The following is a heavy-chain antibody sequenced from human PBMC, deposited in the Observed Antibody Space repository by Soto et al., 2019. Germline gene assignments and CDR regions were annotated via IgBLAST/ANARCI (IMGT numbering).Heavy chain of an antibody. CDR2: IWYDGSNK. CDR1: GFTFSSYG. CDR3: ARDSQEIDGQYDYYYGMDV. V-gene: IGHV3-33*01. D-gene: IGHD3-22*01. J-gene: IGHJ6*02. Sequence: GGSLRLSFAASGFTFSSYGMHWVRQAPGKGLEWVADIWYDGSNKYYADSVKGRFTISRDNSKNTLYLQMNSLRAEDTAVYYCARDSQEIDGQYDYYYGMDVWGQGTTVTVSS.